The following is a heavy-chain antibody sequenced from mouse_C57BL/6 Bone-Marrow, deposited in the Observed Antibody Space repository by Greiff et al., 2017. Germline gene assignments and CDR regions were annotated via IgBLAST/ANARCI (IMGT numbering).Heavy chain of an antibody. CDR2: IYPGDGAT. CDR3: AIYYGSSGGDY. Sequence: VQRVESGPELVKPGASVKISCKASGYAFSSSWMNWVKQRPGKGLEWIGRIYPGDGATNYNGKFKGKATLTADKSSSTASMQLSSLTSEDSAVYFCAIYYGSSGGDYWGQGTTLTVSS. CDR1: GYAFSSSW. D-gene: IGHD1-1*01. J-gene: IGHJ2*01. V-gene: IGHV1-82*01.